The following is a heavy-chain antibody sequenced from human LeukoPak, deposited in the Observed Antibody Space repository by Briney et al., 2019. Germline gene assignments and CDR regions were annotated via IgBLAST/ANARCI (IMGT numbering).Heavy chain of an antibody. Sequence: RSSETLSLTCTVSGGSISSSSYYWGWIRQPPGKGLEWIGSIYYSGSTYYNPSLKSRVTISVDTSKNQFSLKLSSVTAADTAVYYCARLPQIYGDYVSYYYYMDVWGKGTTVTISS. V-gene: IGHV4-39*01. CDR2: IYYSGST. CDR3: ARLPQIYGDYVSYYYYMDV. D-gene: IGHD4-17*01. J-gene: IGHJ6*03. CDR1: GGSISSSSYY.